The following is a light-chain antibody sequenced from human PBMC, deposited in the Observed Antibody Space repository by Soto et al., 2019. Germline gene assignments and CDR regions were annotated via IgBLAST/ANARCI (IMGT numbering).Light chain of an antibody. CDR1: QTVNTY. V-gene: IGKV1-5*01. CDR2: AAS. CDR3: QQYNSYSSWT. J-gene: IGKJ1*01. Sequence: DIQMTQSPSSLSASIGDRVTITCRASQTVNTYLHWYQQKPGKAPKLLIYAASNLQSGVPSRFSGSGSGTEFTLTISSLQTDDFATYYCQQYNSYSSWTFGQGTKVDIK.